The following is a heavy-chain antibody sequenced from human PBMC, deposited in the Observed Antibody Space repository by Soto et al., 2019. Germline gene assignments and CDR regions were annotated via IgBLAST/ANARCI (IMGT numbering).Heavy chain of an antibody. CDR3: ASTRRDGYNNYYYCYGMDV. CDR2: ISWDGAGT. CDR1: GFTFDDYT. D-gene: IGHD5-12*01. Sequence: PGGSLRLSCAASGFTFDDYTMHWVRHAPGKGLEWVSLISWDGAGTYYADSVKGRFTISRDNAKNSLYLQKNSLRAEDTAVYYSASTRRDGYNNYYYCYGMDVWGQGTTVTVSS. V-gene: IGHV3-43*01. J-gene: IGHJ6*02.